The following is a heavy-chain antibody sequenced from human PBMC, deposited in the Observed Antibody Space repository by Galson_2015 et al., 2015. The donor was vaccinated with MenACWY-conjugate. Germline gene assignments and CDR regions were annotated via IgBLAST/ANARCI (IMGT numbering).Heavy chain of an antibody. CDR3: ARLPFAYYLPIWYFDL. CDR2: ISSSSSTI. CDR1: GFTFSSYS. J-gene: IGHJ2*01. Sequence: SLRLSCAASGFTFSSYSMNWVRQAPGKGLEWVSYISSSSSTIYYADSVKGRFTISRDNAKNSLYLQMNSLRDEDTAVYNCARLPFAYYLPIWYFDLWGRGTLVTVSS. D-gene: IGHD2/OR15-2a*01. V-gene: IGHV3-48*02.